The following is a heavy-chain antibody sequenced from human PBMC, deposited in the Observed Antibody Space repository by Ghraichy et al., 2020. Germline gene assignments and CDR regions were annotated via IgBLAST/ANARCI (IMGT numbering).Heavy chain of an antibody. Sequence: SVKVSCKASGGTFSSYAISWVRQAPGQGLEWMGGIIPIFGTANYAQKFQGRVTITADESTSTAYMELSSLRSEDTAVYYCARDTPMGLGYYDSSGYSFDYWGQGTLVTVSS. J-gene: IGHJ4*02. CDR1: GGTFSSYA. CDR2: IIPIFGTA. D-gene: IGHD3-22*01. CDR3: ARDTPMGLGYYDSSGYSFDY. V-gene: IGHV1-69*13.